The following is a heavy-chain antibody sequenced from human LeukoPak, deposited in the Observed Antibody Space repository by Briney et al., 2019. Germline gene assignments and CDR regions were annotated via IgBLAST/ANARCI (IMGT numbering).Heavy chain of an antibody. V-gene: IGHV3-7*01. Sequence: GGSLRLSCAVSGFTFTTYWMSWVRQAPGKGLAWVVNINQDGTEKYYVDSVKGRFTISRDNAKNTLYLQMNSLRAEDTAVYYCARAPSYLHDAFDIWGQGTMVTVSS. CDR3: ARAPSYLHDAFDI. CDR1: GFTFTTYW. J-gene: IGHJ3*02. D-gene: IGHD2-2*01. CDR2: INQDGTEK.